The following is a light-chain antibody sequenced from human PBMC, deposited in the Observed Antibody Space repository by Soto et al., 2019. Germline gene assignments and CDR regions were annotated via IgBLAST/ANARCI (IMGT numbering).Light chain of an antibody. CDR3: QQSYTLPIT. Sequence: DIQMTQSPPSLSASVGDRVTIACRASQSIATYLNWYQQRPGQAPQLLISAASTLRSGVPSRFSGSGSGTDFTLTIDSLQTEDFARYYCQQSYTLPITFGQGTRL. J-gene: IGKJ5*01. CDR1: QSIATY. V-gene: IGKV1-39*01. CDR2: AAS.